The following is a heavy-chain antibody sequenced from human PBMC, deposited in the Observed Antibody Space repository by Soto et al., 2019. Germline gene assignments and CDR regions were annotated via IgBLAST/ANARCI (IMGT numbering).Heavy chain of an antibody. CDR3: ARDTVGATTGGYYYYGMDV. Sequence: SETLSLTCAVSGVSISSSNWWSWVRQPPGKGLEWIGEIYHSGSTNYNPSLKSRVTISVDKSKNQFSLKLSSVTAADTAVYYCARDTVGATTGGYYYYGMDVWGQGTTVT. J-gene: IGHJ6*02. V-gene: IGHV4-4*02. D-gene: IGHD1-26*01. CDR1: GVSISSSNW. CDR2: IYHSGST.